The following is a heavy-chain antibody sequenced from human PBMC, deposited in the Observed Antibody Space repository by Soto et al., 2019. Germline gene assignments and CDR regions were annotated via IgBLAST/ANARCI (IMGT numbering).Heavy chain of an antibody. J-gene: IGHJ4*02. CDR2: INPYGGST. Sequence: GASVKVSCKASGYTFTSHSLHWLRQAPGQGLEWMGIINPYGGSTMYAQKFQDRVIMTSDTSTTAVYMELSSLKYEDTAMYFCARKDSCGGGSCVVFWGQGALVTVSS. D-gene: IGHD2-15*01. V-gene: IGHV1-46*01. CDR1: GYTFTSHS. CDR3: ARKDSCGGGSCVVF.